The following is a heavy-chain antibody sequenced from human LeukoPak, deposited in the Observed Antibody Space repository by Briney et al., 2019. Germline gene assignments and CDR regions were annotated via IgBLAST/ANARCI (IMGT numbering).Heavy chain of an antibody. V-gene: IGHV1-69*13. D-gene: IGHD3-9*01. CDR3: ARVPLLTRSSRGGYYFGY. J-gene: IGHJ4*02. CDR2: IIPIFGTA. Sequence: SVKVSCKASGGTFSSYAISWVRQAPGQGLEWMGGIIPIFGTANYAQKFQGRVTITADESTSTAYMELSSLRSEDTAVYYCARVPLLTRSSRGGYYFGYWGREPWSPSPQ. CDR1: GGTFSSYA.